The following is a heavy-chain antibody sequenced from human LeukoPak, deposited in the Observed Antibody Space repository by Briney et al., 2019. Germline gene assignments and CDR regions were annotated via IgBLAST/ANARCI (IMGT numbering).Heavy chain of an antibody. Sequence: SETLSLTCTVSGGPISSSSYYWSWIRQPAGKGLEWIGRIYSSGGTNYNPSLKTRVTMSVDTSKNQFSLKLRSVTAEDTAVYYCARVRRYCGGDYYWGFDPWGQETLVTVSS. CDR1: GGPISSSSYY. CDR3: ARVRRYCGGDYYWGFDP. D-gene: IGHD2-21*02. J-gene: IGHJ5*02. V-gene: IGHV4-61*02. CDR2: IYSSGGT.